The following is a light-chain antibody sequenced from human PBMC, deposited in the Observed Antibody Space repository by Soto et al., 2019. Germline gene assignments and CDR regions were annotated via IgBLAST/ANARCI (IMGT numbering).Light chain of an antibody. V-gene: IGKV1-27*01. CDR1: LGISNY. Sequence: DIQMTQSPSSLSASVGDRVTITCRASLGISNYLAWYQQKPGKVPKLLIYAASTLHSGVPSRFSGSGSGTDFTLTISSLQPEDVATYYCHKYNSAPRTFGQGTKVELK. CDR2: AAS. J-gene: IGKJ1*01. CDR3: HKYNSAPRT.